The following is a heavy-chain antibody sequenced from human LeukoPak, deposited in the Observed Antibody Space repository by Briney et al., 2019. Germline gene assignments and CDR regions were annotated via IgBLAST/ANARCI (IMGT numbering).Heavy chain of an antibody. CDR2: ISPDNGNA. Sequence: ASVKVSCKTSGYSFTSQDMHWVRQAPGQRLEWVGCISPDNGNAQYSQEFQGRVTMTRDTSISTVYMELSRLTSADTAVYYCARRHLRMRSYDYWGQGPLVIVSS. V-gene: IGHV1-3*01. J-gene: IGHJ4*02. CDR3: ARRHLRMRSYDY. CDR1: GYSFTSQD. D-gene: IGHD5-24*01.